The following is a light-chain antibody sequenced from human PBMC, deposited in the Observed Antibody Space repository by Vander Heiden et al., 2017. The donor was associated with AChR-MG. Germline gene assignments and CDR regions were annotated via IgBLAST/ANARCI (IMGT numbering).Light chain of an antibody. J-gene: IGKJ4*01. CDR3: QQYNDWAPEA. V-gene: IGKV3D-15*01. CDR2: AAA. CDR1: QDVTSN. Sequence: EVVMTQSPATLSLSPGEGATLACRASQDVTSNIAWYQQKPRQAPRLLIYAAAIRATGIPARFSGSGSGTEFTLTISSLQSEDFATYYCQQYNDWAPEAFGGGTKVEIK.